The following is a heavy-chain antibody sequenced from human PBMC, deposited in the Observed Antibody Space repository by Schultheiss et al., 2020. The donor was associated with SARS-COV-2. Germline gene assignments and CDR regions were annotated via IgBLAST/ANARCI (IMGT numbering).Heavy chain of an antibody. CDR3: AMGGTIFGVAGY. Sequence: SVKVSCKASGFTFTSSAVQWVRQARGQRLEWIGWIVVGSGNTNYAQKFQERVTITRDMSTSTAYMELSSLRSEDTAVYYCAMGGTIFGVAGYWGQGTLVTVSS. CDR1: GFTFTSSA. J-gene: IGHJ4*02. CDR2: IVVGSGNT. D-gene: IGHD3-3*01. V-gene: IGHV1-58*01.